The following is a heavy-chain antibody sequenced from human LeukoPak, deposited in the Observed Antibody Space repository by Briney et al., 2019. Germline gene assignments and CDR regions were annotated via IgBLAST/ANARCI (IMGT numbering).Heavy chain of an antibody. J-gene: IGHJ4*02. CDR1: GFTFSSYG. V-gene: IGHV3-30*18. CDR3: AKAPYSSSWL. D-gene: IGHD6-13*01. Sequence: GGSLRLSCAASGFTFSSYGMHWVRQAPGKGLEWVAVISYDGSNKYYADSVKGRFTISRDNSKNTLYLQMNSLRAEDTAVYYCAKAPYSSSWLGGQGTLVTVSS. CDR2: ISYDGSNK.